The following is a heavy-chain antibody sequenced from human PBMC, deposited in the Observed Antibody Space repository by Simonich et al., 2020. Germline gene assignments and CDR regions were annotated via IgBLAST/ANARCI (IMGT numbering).Heavy chain of an antibody. CDR2: LIPILGME. D-gene: IGHD3-10*01. CDR3: ARTNTMRELDTMVRGVDYFDY. CDR1: GGTFRRYA. Sequence: QVQLVQSGAEVKKPGSSVKVSCKASGGTFRRYAISWVRQAPGQGLEWMGGLIPILGMENSAQKCQGRGTITADKSTSTAYMELSSLRSEDTAVYYCARTNTMRELDTMVRGVDYFDYWGQGTLVTVSS. V-gene: IGHV1-69*09. J-gene: IGHJ4*02.